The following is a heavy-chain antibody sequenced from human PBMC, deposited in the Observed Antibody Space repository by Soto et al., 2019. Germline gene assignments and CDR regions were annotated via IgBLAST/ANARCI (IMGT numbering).Heavy chain of an antibody. Sequence: QVRLQQWGAGLLKPSETLSLTCAAYGGSFSGYYWTWIRQTPGKGLEWIGEINHRGSTNYNPSLKSRLTISVDTSKNQFSLKLNSVTAADTAVYYCAFVAAQRDYWGQGTLVTVSS. V-gene: IGHV4-34*01. CDR2: INHRGST. CDR3: AFVAAQRDY. CDR1: GGSFSGYY. J-gene: IGHJ4*02. D-gene: IGHD5-12*01.